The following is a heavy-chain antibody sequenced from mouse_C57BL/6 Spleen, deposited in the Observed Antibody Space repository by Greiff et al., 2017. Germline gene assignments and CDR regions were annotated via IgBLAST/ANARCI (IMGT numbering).Heavy chain of an antibody. V-gene: IGHV1-61*01. CDR1: GYTFTSYW. CDR2: IYPSDSET. CDR3: ARYYSNSPFAY. Sequence: QVQLQQPGAELVRPGSSVKLSCKASGYTFTSYWMDWVKQRPGQGLEWIGNIYPSDSETHYNQKFKDKATLTVDKSSSTAYMQLSSLTSEASAVYYCARYYSNSPFAYWGQGTLVTVSA. J-gene: IGHJ3*01. D-gene: IGHD2-5*01.